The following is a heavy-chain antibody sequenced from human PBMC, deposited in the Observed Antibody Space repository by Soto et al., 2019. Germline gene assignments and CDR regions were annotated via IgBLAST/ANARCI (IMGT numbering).Heavy chain of an antibody. CDR3: ARDTMVTSNWFDT. CDR1: GYTFTSYG. D-gene: IGHD4-17*01. V-gene: IGHV1-18*01. J-gene: IGHJ5*02. CDR2: ISAHHGDT. Sequence: QVRLVQSGSEVKKPGASVKVSCKASGYTFTSYGFSWVRQAPGQGLEWVGWISAHHGDTNYAQKFQGRVTITTAASTRTASLELRSLRSDDTAVYYCARDTMVTSNWFDTWGQGTLVNVSS.